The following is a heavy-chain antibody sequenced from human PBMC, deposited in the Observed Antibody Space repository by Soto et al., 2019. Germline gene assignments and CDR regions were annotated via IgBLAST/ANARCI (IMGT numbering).Heavy chain of an antibody. CDR2: IYHSGST. CDR3: ARAPAGPGYSSGWFDY. D-gene: IGHD6-19*01. Sequence: PSETLSLTCAVSGGSMSSGSYFWSWIRQPPGKGLEWIGYIYHSGSTYYNPSLKSRVTISVDTSKNQFSLKLSSVTAADTAVYYCARAPAGPGYSSGWFDYWGQGTLVTAPQ. CDR1: GGSMSSGSYF. V-gene: IGHV4-30-2*01. J-gene: IGHJ4*02.